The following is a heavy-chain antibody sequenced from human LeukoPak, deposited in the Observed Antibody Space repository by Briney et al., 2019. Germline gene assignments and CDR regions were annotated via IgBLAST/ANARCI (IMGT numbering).Heavy chain of an antibody. Sequence: SVKVSCKASGGTFSSYAISWVRQAPGQGLEWMGGIIPIFGTANYAQKFQGRVTIAADKSTSTAYMELSSLRSEDTAVYYCANLRGGFGEGYYFDYWGQGTLVTVSS. CDR2: IIPIFGTA. V-gene: IGHV1-69*06. CDR1: GGTFSSYA. J-gene: IGHJ4*02. D-gene: IGHD3-10*01. CDR3: ANLRGGFGEGYYFDY.